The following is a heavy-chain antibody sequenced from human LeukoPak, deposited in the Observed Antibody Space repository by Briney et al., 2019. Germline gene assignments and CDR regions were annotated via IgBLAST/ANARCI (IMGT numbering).Heavy chain of an antibody. CDR2: INPNSGGT. CDR1: GYTFTGYY. CDR3: ARDPYPREVQLVRYYGMDV. V-gene: IGHV1-2*02. D-gene: IGHD6-6*01. Sequence: ASVKVSCKASGYTFTGYYMHWVRQAPGQWLEWMGWINPNSGGTNYAQKFQGRVTMTRDTSISTAYMELSRLRSDDTAVYYCARDPYPREVQLVRYYGMDVWGQGTTVTVSS. J-gene: IGHJ6*02.